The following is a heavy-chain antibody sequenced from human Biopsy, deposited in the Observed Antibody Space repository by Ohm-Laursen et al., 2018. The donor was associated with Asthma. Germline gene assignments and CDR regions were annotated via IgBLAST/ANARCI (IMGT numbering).Heavy chain of an antibody. CDR2: ISYDGRNT. CDR3: ARGGLHYYEYYGMDV. D-gene: IGHD2-21*02. Sequence: SLRLSCTASGFTFDNYTMHWVRQAPGKGLEWVTIISYDGRNTCYADSVEGRFTISRDNSKNTLFLQMSSLRPEDTAVYYCARGGLHYYEYYGMDVWGQGTTVTVSS. CDR1: GFTFDNYT. V-gene: IGHV3-30*04. J-gene: IGHJ6*02.